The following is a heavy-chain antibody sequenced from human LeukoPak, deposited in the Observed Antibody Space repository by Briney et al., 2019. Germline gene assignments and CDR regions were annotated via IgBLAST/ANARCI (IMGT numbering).Heavy chain of an antibody. CDR1: GGSINRSSYY. Sequence: SETLSLTCTVSGGSINRSSYYWAWIRQPPGKGLEWIGSMFYSGNSYYNPSLESRVTISVDTSTNQFSLNLNSVTAADTAVYCCARAYDPPRFLSYYYYYGMDVWGQGTTVTVSS. CDR2: MFYSGNS. V-gene: IGHV4-39*01. D-gene: IGHD5-12*01. J-gene: IGHJ6*02. CDR3: ARAYDPPRFLSYYYYYGMDV.